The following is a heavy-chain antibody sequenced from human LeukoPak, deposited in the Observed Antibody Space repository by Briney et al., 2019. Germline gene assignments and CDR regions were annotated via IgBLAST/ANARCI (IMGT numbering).Heavy chain of an antibody. J-gene: IGHJ2*01. CDR2: IYHSGST. Sequence: SETLSLTCAVSGYSISSGYYWGWIRQPPGKGLEWIGSIYHSGSTYYNPSLKSRVTISVDTSQNQFSLKLRSVTAADRVVYYCARESGGWSYEGWYFDLWGRGTLVTVSS. CDR3: ARESGGWSYEGWYFDL. CDR1: GYSISSGYY. D-gene: IGHD6-19*01. V-gene: IGHV4-38-2*02.